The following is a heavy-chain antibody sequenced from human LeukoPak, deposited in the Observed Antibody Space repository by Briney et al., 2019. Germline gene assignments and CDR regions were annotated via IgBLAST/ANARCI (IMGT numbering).Heavy chain of an antibody. CDR2: ISAYNGNT. CDR3: ARGAIPTPVKFIAVAGTVAFDI. D-gene: IGHD6-19*01. V-gene: IGHV1-18*01. Sequence: GASVKVSCKASGYTFTSYGISWVRQAPGQGLEWMGWISAYNGNTNYAQKLQGRVTMTTDTSTSTAYMELRSLRSDDTAVYYCARGAIPTPVKFIAVAGTVAFDIWGQGTMVTVSS. J-gene: IGHJ3*02. CDR1: GYTFTSYG.